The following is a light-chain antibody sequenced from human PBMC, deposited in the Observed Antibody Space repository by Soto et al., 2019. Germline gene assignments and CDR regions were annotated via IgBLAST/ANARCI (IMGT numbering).Light chain of an antibody. CDR3: QSYDSSLSGSGV. Sequence: QSVLTQPPSASGTPGQKITISCSGSTSNTEVHSVHWYQQLPGTAPKLLISGHNNRPSGVPDRFFGSKSGTSASLTIIGLQAEDEADYYCQSYDSSLSGSGVFGGGTKLTVL. CDR1: TSNTEVHS. V-gene: IGLV1-40*01. CDR2: GHN. J-gene: IGLJ3*02.